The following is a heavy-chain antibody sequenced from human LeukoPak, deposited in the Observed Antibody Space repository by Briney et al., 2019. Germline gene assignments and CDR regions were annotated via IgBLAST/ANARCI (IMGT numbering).Heavy chain of an antibody. J-gene: IGHJ5*02. CDR3: AADGAGFDT. CDR1: GFTFNDYY. Sequence: PAGSQRLSCAAPGFTFNDYYMRWYSQAPGKGLEWLSYINIGGTNTHYADSVKGRFTISRDNAKKSLYLEMNNLRAEDTAVYYCAADGAGFDTWGQGVLVTVSS. D-gene: IGHD5-24*01. CDR2: INIGGTNT. V-gene: IGHV3-11*01.